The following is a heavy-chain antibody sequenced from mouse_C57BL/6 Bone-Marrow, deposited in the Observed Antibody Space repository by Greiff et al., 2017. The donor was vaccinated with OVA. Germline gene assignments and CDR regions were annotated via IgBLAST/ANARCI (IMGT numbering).Heavy chain of an antibody. D-gene: IGHD1-1*01. J-gene: IGHJ3*01. CDR1: GFNIKDDY. CDR3: TRRGYGSSLFAY. CDR2: IDPENGDT. V-gene: IGHV14-4*01. Sequence: VQLQQSGAELVRPGASVKLSCTASGFNIKDDYMHWVKQRPEQGLEWIGWIDPENGDTEYASKFQGKATITAEPSSNQAYLQLSSLTSEDTAVYYCTRRGYGSSLFAYWGQGTLVTVSA.